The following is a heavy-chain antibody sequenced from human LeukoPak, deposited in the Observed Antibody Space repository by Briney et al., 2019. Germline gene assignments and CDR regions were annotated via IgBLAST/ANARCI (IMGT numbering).Heavy chain of an antibody. CDR2: ISGSGGST. CDR3: AKYSSAWYAANNFDY. V-gene: IGHV3-23*01. Sequence: GGSLRLSCAASGFTFSSYAMSWVRQAPGKGLEWVSAISGSGGSTYYADSVKGRFTISRDNSKNTLYLQMNSLGAEDTAVYYCAKYSSAWYAANNFDYWGQGTLVTISS. D-gene: IGHD6-19*01. J-gene: IGHJ4*02. CDR1: GFTFSSYA.